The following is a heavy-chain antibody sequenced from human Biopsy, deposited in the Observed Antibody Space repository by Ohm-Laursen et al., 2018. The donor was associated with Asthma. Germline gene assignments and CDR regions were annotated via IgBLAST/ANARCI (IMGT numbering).Heavy chain of an antibody. Sequence: TLSLTCTVSGGSINSSTWWTWIRQSPGKGLEWIGETNERGVTNNNPSLKSRVIISIDTYWNRVSLKLTSVTAADTAVYYCARGPELDVWGQGTTVTVSS. CDR2: TNERGVT. V-gene: IGHV4-4*02. CDR3: ARGPELDV. J-gene: IGHJ6*02. CDR1: GGSINSSTW.